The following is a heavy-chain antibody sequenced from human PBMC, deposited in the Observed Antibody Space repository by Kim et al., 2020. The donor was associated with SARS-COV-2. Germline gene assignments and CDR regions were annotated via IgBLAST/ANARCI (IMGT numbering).Heavy chain of an antibody. Sequence: GGSLRLSCAASGFTFSNAWMSWVRQAPGKGLEWVGRIKSKTDGGTTDYAAPVKGRFTISRDDSKNTLYLHMNSLKTEDTAVYYCNTPPLDLWLRKDYWGQGTLVTVSS. CDR1: GFTFSNAW. CDR3: NTPPLDLWLRKDY. CDR2: IKSKTDGGTT. J-gene: IGHJ4*02. V-gene: IGHV3-15*01. D-gene: IGHD2-8*01.